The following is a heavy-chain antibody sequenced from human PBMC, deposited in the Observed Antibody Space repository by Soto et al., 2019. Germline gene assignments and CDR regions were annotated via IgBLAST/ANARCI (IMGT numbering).Heavy chain of an antibody. CDR3: ASSGCSGGSCYSGAPIDY. Sequence: QVQLVQSGAEVKKPGSSVKVSCKASGGTFSSYAISWVRQAPGQGLEWMGGIIPIFGTTNYAQKFQGRVTITADESTSTAYMELSSLRSEDTAVYYCASSGCSGGSCYSGAPIDYWGQGTLVTVSS. CDR1: GGTFSSYA. J-gene: IGHJ4*02. D-gene: IGHD2-15*01. V-gene: IGHV1-69*01. CDR2: IIPIFGTT.